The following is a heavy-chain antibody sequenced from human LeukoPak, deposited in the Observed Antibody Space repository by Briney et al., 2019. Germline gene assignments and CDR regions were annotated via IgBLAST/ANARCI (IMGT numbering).Heavy chain of an antibody. CDR1: GFTFSDSY. CDR2: ISSSGETI. V-gene: IGHV3-11*01. J-gene: IGHJ3*01. D-gene: IGHD6-19*01. Sequence: GGSLRLSCAASGFTFSDSYMSWIRQAPGKGLEWVSYISSSGETIYYADSVKGRFTISRDNAKSSLFLQMSGLRAEDTAMYYCARIRAVAPDAFDVWGHGTVVAVSS. CDR3: ARIRAVAPDAFDV.